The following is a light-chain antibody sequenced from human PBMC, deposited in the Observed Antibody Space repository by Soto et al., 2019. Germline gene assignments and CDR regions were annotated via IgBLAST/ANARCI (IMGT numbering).Light chain of an antibody. V-gene: IGKV3-11*01. CDR3: QQRSNWPT. Sequence: EIVLTQSPGTLTLSPGERATLSCRASQTVTRNYLAWHQQKPGQAPRLLIYGASNRATGIPARFSGSGYGTDFTLTISSLEPEDFAVYYCQQRSNWPTFGQGTRLEI. CDR2: GAS. CDR1: QTVTRNY. J-gene: IGKJ5*01.